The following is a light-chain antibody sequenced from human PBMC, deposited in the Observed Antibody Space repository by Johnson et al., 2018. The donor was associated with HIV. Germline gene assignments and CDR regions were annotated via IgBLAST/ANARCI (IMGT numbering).Light chain of an antibody. CDR3: GTWDTSLSAYV. J-gene: IGLJ1*01. Sequence: QSVLTQPPSVSAAPGQEVTISCSGSSSNIGHNSVSWYQQFPGTAPKLLIYDNNKRPSGIPDRFSGSKSGTSATLGITGLQTGAEAEYYCGTWDTSLSAYVFGTGTTVTVL. CDR2: DNN. V-gene: IGLV1-51*01. CDR1: SSNIGHNS.